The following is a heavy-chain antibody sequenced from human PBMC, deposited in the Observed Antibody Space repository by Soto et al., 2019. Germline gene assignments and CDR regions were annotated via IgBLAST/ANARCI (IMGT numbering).Heavy chain of an antibody. CDR1: GGSISSGDYY. Sequence: SETLSLTCTVSGGSISSGDYYWSWIRQPPGKGLEWIGYMYYSGSTNYNPSLKSRVTLSVDTSKNQFSLNLSSVTAADTAVYYCARRTMVTAGVDYFDNWGQGTLVTVSS. V-gene: IGHV4-61*08. CDR3: ARRTMVTAGVDYFDN. CDR2: MYYSGST. J-gene: IGHJ4*02. D-gene: IGHD4-17*01.